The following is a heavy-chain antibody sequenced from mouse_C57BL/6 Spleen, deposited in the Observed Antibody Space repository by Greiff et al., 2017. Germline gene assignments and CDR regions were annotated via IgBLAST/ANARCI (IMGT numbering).Heavy chain of an antibody. D-gene: IGHD1-1*01. CDR1: GYTFTDYY. CDR3: ARGDYYGSRAWFAY. CDR2: INPYNGGT. Sequence: EVKLVESGPVLVKPGASVKMSCKASGYTFTDYYMNWVKQSHGKSLEWIGVINPYNGGTSYNQKFKGKATLTVDKSSSTAYMELNSLTSEDSAVYYCARGDYYGSRAWFAYWGQGTLVTVSA. V-gene: IGHV1-19*01. J-gene: IGHJ3*01.